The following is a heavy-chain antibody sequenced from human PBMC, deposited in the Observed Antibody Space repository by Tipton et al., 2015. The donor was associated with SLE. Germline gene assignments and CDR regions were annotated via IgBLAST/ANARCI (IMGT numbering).Heavy chain of an antibody. CDR2: THYTWNT. V-gene: IGHV4-39*07. Sequence: TLSLTCAVSGASIRSSSFYWGWIRQAPGKGLHWIGTTHYTWNTFYTPSLKSRVTISFDTSNNQFSLRLNSVTAADTAVYYCASPYCGPNCYGFEYSGQGIRVTVSS. CDR1: GASIRSSSFY. CDR3: ASPYCGPNCYGFEY. J-gene: IGHJ4*02. D-gene: IGHD2-21*01.